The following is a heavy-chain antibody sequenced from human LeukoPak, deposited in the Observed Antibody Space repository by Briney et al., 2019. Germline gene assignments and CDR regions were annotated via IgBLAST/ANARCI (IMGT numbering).Heavy chain of an antibody. J-gene: IGHJ4*02. CDR1: GGFVSSGSYY. D-gene: IGHD1-20*01. V-gene: IGHV4-61*01. CDR2: IDFSGST. CDR3: ARVNWNDESHFDY. Sequence: SETLSLTRTVSGGFVSSGSYYWSWIRQPPWKGLEWIGYIDFSGSTNYNPTLKSRVTISVDTSKNQFSLKLSSVADAAAAVYYCARVNWNDESHFDYWGQGTLVTVSS.